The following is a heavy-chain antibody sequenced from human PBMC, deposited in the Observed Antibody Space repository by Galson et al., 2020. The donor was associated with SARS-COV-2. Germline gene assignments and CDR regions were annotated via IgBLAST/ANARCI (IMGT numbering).Heavy chain of an antibody. J-gene: IGHJ4*02. Sequence: GGSLSLSCAASGFSVKNNFLSWVRQAPGKGLEWVSTLYTGGNTYYSDSVKGRFIISRDDSKNTLYLQMNSLGAEDTAVYYCARDPSYAYSFDYWGQGTLVTVSS. D-gene: IGHD2-15*01. CDR2: LYTGGNT. CDR3: ARDPSYAYSFDY. V-gene: IGHV3-66*01. CDR1: GFSVKNNF.